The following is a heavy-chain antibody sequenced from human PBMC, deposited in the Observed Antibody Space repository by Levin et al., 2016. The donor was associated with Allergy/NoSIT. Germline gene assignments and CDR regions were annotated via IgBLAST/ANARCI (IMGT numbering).Heavy chain of an antibody. CDR1: GFTFGSYD. J-gene: IGHJ4*02. CDR3: ARETQMNTIHGGFDY. Sequence: GESLKISCATSGFTFGSYDIHWVRQAPGKGLEWVAVLSYDERTANYADSVKGRFTISRDDSKSTLFLEMNDLRPDDTAVFYCARETQMNTIHGGFDYWGQGTLAPVSS. D-gene: IGHD3-3*01. CDR2: LSYDERTA. V-gene: IGHV3-30*03.